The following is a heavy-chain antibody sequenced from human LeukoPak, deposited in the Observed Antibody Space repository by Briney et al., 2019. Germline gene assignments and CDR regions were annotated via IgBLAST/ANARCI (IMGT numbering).Heavy chain of an antibody. D-gene: IGHD7-27*01. Sequence: LSLTCTVSDGSISNYYWSWIRQPPGKGLEGIGYIYYTGSTKYNPSLKSRVTLSVDSSKTQFSLKLNSVTAADTAVYYCAKSPSWGSGLDAFDIWGQGTMVTVSS. J-gene: IGHJ3*02. V-gene: IGHV4-59*01. CDR1: DGSISNYY. CDR3: AKSPSWGSGLDAFDI. CDR2: IYYTGST.